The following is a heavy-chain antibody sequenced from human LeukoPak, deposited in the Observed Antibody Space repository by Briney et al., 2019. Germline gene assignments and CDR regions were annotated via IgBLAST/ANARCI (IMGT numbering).Heavy chain of an antibody. D-gene: IGHD2-15*01. V-gene: IGHV4-38-2*02. CDR1: GYSISSGYY. Sequence: PSETLSLTCTVSGYSISSGYYWGWIRQPPGKGLEWIGSIYYSGSTYYNPSLKSRVTISVDTSKNQFSLKLSSVTAADTAVYYCARVEAATSEDAFDIWGQGTMVTVSS. CDR3: ARVEAATSEDAFDI. CDR2: IYYSGST. J-gene: IGHJ3*02.